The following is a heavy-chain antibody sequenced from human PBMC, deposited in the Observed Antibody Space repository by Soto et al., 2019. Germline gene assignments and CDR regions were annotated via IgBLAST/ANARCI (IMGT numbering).Heavy chain of an antibody. CDR2: IYHSGSP. J-gene: IGHJ5*02. CDR3: AREDFGSCSSTTCLNWFDP. Sequence: SETLSLTCSVSGASITSYYWSWIRQPPGKGLEWIGYIYHSGSPSYNPSLKSRVTISVDTAKNQLSLRLVSVTAADTALYFCAREDFGSCSSTTCLNWFDPWGQGTLVTVSS. V-gene: IGHV4-59*01. CDR1: GASITSYY. D-gene: IGHD2-2*01.